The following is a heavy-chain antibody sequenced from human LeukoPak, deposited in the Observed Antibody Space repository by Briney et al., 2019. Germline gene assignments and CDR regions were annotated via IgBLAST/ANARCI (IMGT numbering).Heavy chain of an antibody. CDR2: IIPILGIA. CDR1: GGTFCSYA. Sequence: SVRVSCKASGGTFCSYAISGVRQAPGQGLEWMGGIIPILGIANYAQKFQGRVTITADKSTSTAYMELSSLRSEDTAVYYCARVRIAVAGHVGYYFDYWGQGTLVTVSS. CDR3: ARVRIAVAGHVGYYFDY. V-gene: IGHV1-69*10. J-gene: IGHJ4*02. D-gene: IGHD6-19*01.